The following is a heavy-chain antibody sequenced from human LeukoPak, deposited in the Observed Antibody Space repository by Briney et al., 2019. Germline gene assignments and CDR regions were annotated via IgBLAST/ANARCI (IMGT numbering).Heavy chain of an antibody. CDR1: GFTFSNYA. J-gene: IGHJ4*02. D-gene: IGHD6-19*01. CDR3: AKDSSSSGFSAACNFDY. V-gene: IGHV3-23*01. CDR2: IRGSGTYT. Sequence: GGSLRLACAASGFTFSNYAMSWVRQAPGKGLEWVSAIRGSGTYTYYADSVKGRFTISRDNSRNTLHLQMNSLRAEDTAVYYCAKDSSSSGFSAACNFDYWGQGTLVAVSS.